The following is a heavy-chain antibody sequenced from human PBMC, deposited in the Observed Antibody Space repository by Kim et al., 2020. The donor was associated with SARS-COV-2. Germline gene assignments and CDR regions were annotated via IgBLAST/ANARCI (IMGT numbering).Heavy chain of an antibody. V-gene: IGHV1-18*01. CDR3: AREPHSGTYYEYDRPNDY. J-gene: IGHJ4*02. Sequence: ASVKVSCKASGYTFTTYGISWVRQAPGQGLEWMGWISAYNGNTNYAQKLQGRVTLTTDTSTSTAYMELRSLRSDETAVYYCAREPHSGTYYEYDRPNDYWGQGTLVTVSS. CDR1: GYTFTTYG. D-gene: IGHD1-26*01. CDR2: ISAYNGNT.